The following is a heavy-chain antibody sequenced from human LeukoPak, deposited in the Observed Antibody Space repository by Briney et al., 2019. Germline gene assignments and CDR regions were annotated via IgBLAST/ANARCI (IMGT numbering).Heavy chain of an antibody. V-gene: IGHV4-34*01. CDR2: INHSGST. CDR1: GGSFSGYY. D-gene: IGHD3-10*01. J-gene: IGHJ4*02. Sequence: SETLSLTCAVYGGSFSGYYWSWIRQPPGKGLEWIGEINHSGSTNYNPSLKSRVTISVDTSKNQFSLKLSSVTAADTAVYYCARGREADYYGSGSGNYFDHWGQGTLVTVSS. CDR3: ARGREADYYGSGSGNYFDH.